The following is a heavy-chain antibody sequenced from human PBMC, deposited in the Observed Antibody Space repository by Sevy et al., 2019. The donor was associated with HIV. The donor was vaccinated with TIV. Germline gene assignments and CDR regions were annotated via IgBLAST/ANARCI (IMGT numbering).Heavy chain of an antibody. CDR1: GFTFEDYG. CDR3: ARDPPSYYDYRTGYHDS. D-gene: IGHD3-3*01. V-gene: IGHV3-20*04. CDR2: INWNGGST. Sequence: GGSLRLSCAASGFTFEDYGMSWVRQVPGKGPEWGSGINWNGGSTSYADSLKGRFTISRDNAKNSLFLQMKGLRAEDTALYYCARDPPSYYDYRTGYHDSWGQGTRVTVSS. J-gene: IGHJ4*02.